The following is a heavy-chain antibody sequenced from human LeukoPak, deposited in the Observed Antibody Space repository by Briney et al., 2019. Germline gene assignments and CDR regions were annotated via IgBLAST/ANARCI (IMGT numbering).Heavy chain of an antibody. CDR1: GYTFTRYE. D-gene: IGHD6-25*01. Sequence: ASVRVSCTPSGYTFTRYEVNGVGEAAGLGVEWMGWMNPNSGNTGYAQKFQGRVTMTRNTSISTAYMELSSLRSEDTAVYYCARGRQRHFDYWGQGTLVTVSS. J-gene: IGHJ4*02. CDR3: ARGRQRHFDY. V-gene: IGHV1-8*01. CDR2: MNPNSGNT.